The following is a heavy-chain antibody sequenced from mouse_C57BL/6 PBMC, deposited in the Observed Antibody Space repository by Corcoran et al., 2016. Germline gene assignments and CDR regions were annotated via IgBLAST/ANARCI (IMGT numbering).Heavy chain of an antibody. Sequence: QVQLKHSEAELVRPGASVKLSCKASGYTFTDYYINWVKQTPGQGLEWIARIYPGSGNTYYNEKFKGKATLTAEKSSSTAYMQLSSLTSEDSAVYFCARGIYYGNNCDYWGQGTTLTVS. CDR1: GYTFTDYY. CDR2: IYPGSGNT. J-gene: IGHJ2*01. CDR3: ARGIYYGNNCDY. D-gene: IGHD2-1*01. V-gene: IGHV1-76*01.